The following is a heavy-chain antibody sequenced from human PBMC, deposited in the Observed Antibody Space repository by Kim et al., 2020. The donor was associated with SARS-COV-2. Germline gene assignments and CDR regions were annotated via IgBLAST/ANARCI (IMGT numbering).Heavy chain of an antibody. Sequence: GGSLRLSCAASGFTFSSYGMHWVRQAPGKGLEWVAVISYDGSNKYYADSVKGRFTISRDNSKNTLYLQMNSLRAEDTAVYYCAKDEKSIVGPFDYWGQGTLVTVSS. V-gene: IGHV3-30*18. CDR2: ISYDGSNK. J-gene: IGHJ4*02. CDR3: AKDEKSIVGPFDY. D-gene: IGHD1-26*01. CDR1: GFTFSSYG.